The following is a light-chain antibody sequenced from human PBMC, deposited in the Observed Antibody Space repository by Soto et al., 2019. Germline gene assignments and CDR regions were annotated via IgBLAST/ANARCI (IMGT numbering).Light chain of an antibody. CDR3: SSYTSSSTRV. CDR1: SSDVGGYNY. Sequence: QSALTQPASVSGSPGQSITISCTGTSSDVGGYNYVSWYQQHPGKAPKLMIYEVSNRPSGFSNRFSGSKSGNTASLTISGLQAEHEADYYCSSYTSSSTRVFGGGTKLTVL. CDR2: EVS. J-gene: IGLJ3*02. V-gene: IGLV2-14*01.